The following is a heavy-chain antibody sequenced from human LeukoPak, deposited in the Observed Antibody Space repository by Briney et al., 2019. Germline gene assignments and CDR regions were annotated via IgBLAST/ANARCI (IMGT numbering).Heavy chain of an antibody. V-gene: IGHV4-61*02. D-gene: IGHD6-13*01. J-gene: IGHJ2*01. CDR3: ARDFGSSSWLDWYFDL. CDR1: GGSISSGSYY. CDR2: IYTSAST. Sequence: ASETLSLTCTVSGGSISSGSYYWSWIRQPAGKGLEWIGRIYTSASTNYNPSLKSRVTISVDTSKNQFSLKLSSVAAADTAVYYCARDFGSSSWLDWYFDLWGRGTLVTVSS.